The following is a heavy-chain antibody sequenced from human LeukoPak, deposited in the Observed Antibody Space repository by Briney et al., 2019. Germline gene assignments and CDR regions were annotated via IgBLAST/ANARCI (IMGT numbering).Heavy chain of an antibody. J-gene: IGHJ4*02. D-gene: IGHD3-22*01. CDR2: INPSGGST. CDR3: ARVPRYDSSGYFFDY. V-gene: IGHV1-46*01. Sequence: ASVKVSCKASGYTFTSYYMRWVRQAPGQGLEWMGIINPSGGSTSYAQKFQGRVTMTRDTSTSTVYMELSSLRSEDTAVYYCARVPRYDSSGYFFDYWGQGTLVTVSS. CDR1: GYTFTSYY.